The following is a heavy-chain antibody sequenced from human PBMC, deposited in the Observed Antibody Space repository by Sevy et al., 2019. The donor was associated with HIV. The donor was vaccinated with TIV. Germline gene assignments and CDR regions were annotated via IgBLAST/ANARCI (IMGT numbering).Heavy chain of an antibody. CDR3: ARALGYESSGYVPATNY. J-gene: IGHJ4*02. D-gene: IGHD3-22*01. V-gene: IGHV3-30-3*01. CDR2: ISYDGSNK. CDR1: GFSFSTHA. Sequence: GGSLRLSCVASGFSFSTHAIHWVRQAPGKGLEWVAVISYDGSNKYYADSVKGRFTISRDNSKNTLYLQMNSLRAEDTDLYYCARALGYESSGYVPATNYWGQGTLVTVSS.